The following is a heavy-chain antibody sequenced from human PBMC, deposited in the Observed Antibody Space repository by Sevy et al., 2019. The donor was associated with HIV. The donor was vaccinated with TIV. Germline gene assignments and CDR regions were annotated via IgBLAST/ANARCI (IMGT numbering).Heavy chain of an antibody. D-gene: IGHD2-2*02. Sequence: GGSLRLSCVGSGFSFSNYWMSWVRQAPGKGLEWVANVNEDGSEKYYVDSVKGRFTISRDNAKNSLYLQTNSLRAEDTAVYYCAMTFPRGYCSSTKCYMSSFDIWGQGTMVTVSS. J-gene: IGHJ3*02. CDR1: GFSFSNYW. CDR2: VNEDGSEK. CDR3: AMTFPRGYCSSTKCYMSSFDI. V-gene: IGHV3-7*01.